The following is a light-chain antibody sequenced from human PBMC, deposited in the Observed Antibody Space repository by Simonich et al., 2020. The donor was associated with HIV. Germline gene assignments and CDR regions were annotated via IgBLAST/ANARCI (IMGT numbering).Light chain of an antibody. Sequence: QSVLTQPPSVSGAPGQRVTISCTGSSSNIGAGYDVHWYQQLPGTAPKPLIYVNSNRPAGVPDRCSGSKSGTSASLAITGLQAEDEADYYCQSYDSSLSGSTVFGGGTKLTVL. CDR3: QSYDSSLSGSTV. CDR2: VNS. J-gene: IGLJ3*02. V-gene: IGLV1-40*01. CDR1: SSNIGAGYD.